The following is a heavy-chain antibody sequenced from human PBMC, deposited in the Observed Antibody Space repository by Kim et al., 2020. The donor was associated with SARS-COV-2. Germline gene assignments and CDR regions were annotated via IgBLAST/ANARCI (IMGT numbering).Heavy chain of an antibody. CDR3: AKETTVVTFDY. D-gene: IGHD4-17*01. J-gene: IGHJ4*02. V-gene: IGHV3-30*02. Sequence: YVESVKGRFTIFRDNSKNILYLQMSSLTTEDTAVYYCAKETTVVTFDYWGQGARVTVSS.